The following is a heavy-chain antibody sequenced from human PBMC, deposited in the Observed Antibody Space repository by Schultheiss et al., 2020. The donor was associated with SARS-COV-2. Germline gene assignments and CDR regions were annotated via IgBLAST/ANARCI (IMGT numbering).Heavy chain of an antibody. CDR1: GFTFSSYG. J-gene: IGHJ5*02. CDR3: ARDGYSSGWYSSWFDP. D-gene: IGHD6-19*01. V-gene: IGHV3-30*03. CDR2: ISYDGSNK. Sequence: GGSLRLSCAASGFTFSSYGMHWVRQAPGKGLEWVAVISYDGSNKYYADSVKGRFTISRDNSKNTLYLQMSSLRAEDTAVYYCARDGYSSGWYSSWFDPWGQGTLVTVSS.